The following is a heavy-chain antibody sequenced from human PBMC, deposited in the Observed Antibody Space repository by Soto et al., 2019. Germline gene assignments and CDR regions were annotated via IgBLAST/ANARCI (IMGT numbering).Heavy chain of an antibody. V-gene: IGHV4-59*01. Sequence: SETLSLTCTVSGGSIISYYWSWIRQPPGKGLEWIGYIYYSGSTNYNPSLKSRVTISVDTSKNQFSLKLSSVTAADTAVYYCARDDASGYDKWGQGTLVTVSS. CDR3: ARDDASGYDK. CDR1: GGSIISYY. D-gene: IGHD3-3*01. CDR2: IYYSGST. J-gene: IGHJ4*02.